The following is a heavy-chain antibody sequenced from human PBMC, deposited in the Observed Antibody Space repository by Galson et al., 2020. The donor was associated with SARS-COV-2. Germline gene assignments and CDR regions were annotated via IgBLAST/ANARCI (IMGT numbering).Heavy chain of an antibody. CDR2: IYYSGST. CDR1: GGSISSSSYY. Sequence: SETLSLTCTVSGGSISSSSYYWGWIRQPPGKGLEWIGSIYYSGSTYYNPSLKSRVTISVDTSKNQFSLKLSSVTAADTAVYYCARHAPTTVTTFGVFDPWGQGTLVTVSS. D-gene: IGHD4-17*01. CDR3: ARHAPTTVTTFGVFDP. J-gene: IGHJ5*02. V-gene: IGHV4-39*01.